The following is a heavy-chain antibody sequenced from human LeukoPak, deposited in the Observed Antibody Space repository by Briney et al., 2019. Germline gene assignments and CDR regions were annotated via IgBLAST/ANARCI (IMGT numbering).Heavy chain of an antibody. Sequence: ASVKVSCKASGYTFTSYYMHWVRQAPGQGLEWMGIINPSGGSTSYAQKFQGRVTMTRDTSTSTVYMDLSSLRSEDTAVYYCARDLEMTTVTTSDYYYGMDVWGRGTTVTVSS. CDR3: ARDLEMTTVTTSDYYYGMDV. CDR2: INPSGGST. CDR1: GYTFTSYY. V-gene: IGHV1-46*01. J-gene: IGHJ6*02. D-gene: IGHD4-17*01.